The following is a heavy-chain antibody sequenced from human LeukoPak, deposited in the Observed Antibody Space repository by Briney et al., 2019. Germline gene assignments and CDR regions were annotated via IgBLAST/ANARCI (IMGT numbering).Heavy chain of an antibody. J-gene: IGHJ4*02. CDR1: GYSFTSYW. D-gene: IGHD1-26*01. Sequence: GESLKISCKGSGYSFTSYWIGWVRQMPGKGLEWMAIIYPGDSDTRYSPSFQGQVTISADKSISTAYLQWSSLKASDTAMYYCARHEMYLWAYSGSSAPFDYWRQRTLVTVSS. CDR3: ARHEMYLWAYSGSSAPFDY. V-gene: IGHV5-51*01. CDR2: IYPGDSDT.